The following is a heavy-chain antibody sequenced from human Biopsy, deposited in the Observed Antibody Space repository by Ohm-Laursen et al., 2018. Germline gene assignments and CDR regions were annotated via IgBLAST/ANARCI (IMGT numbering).Heavy chain of an antibody. CDR2: INQSGST. CDR1: GESSSGYF. Sequence: TLSLTCAVNGESSSGYFWNWIRQPPGKGLEWIGEINQSGSTKYNPSLKRRATLSADSSNSQFSLRLSSVTAADTAIYYCARGSGYFKLDVWGQGTTVTVSS. J-gene: IGHJ6*02. V-gene: IGHV4-34*01. CDR3: ARGSGYFKLDV. D-gene: IGHD5-12*01.